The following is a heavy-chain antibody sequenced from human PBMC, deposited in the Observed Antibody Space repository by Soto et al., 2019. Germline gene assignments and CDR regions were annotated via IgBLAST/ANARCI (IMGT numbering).Heavy chain of an antibody. CDR2: IYYMGRT. V-gene: IGHV4-59*12. J-gene: IGHJ5*02. D-gene: IGHD1-26*01. CDR3: ARDRLGPSRNNWFDP. Sequence: SETLSLTCTVGSIITYYWNWIRQPPGKGLEWIGYIYYMGRTNYNSSLKSRVTMSVDTSKNQFSLKLSSVTAADTAVYYCARDRLGPSRNNWFDPWGQGTLVTVSS. CDR1: SIITYY.